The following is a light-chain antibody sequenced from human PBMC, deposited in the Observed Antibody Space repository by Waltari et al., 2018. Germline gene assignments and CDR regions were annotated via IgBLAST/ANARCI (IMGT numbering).Light chain of an antibody. CDR2: DVS. V-gene: IGKV1-5*01. Sequence: DIQMTQSPSTLSASVGDRVTITCRASQSFGSWLAWCQQKPGKAPKVLISDVSNLESGVPSRSSGSGYGTEFTLTISSLQPDDFATYYCQQHNGYFGGGTKVEIK. CDR1: QSFGSW. CDR3: QQHNGY. J-gene: IGKJ4*01.